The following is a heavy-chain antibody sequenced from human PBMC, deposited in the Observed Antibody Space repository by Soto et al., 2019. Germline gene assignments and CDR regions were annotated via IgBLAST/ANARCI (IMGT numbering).Heavy chain of an antibody. Sequence: SETLSLTCTVSGGSISSSSYYWGWIRQPPGKGLEWIGSIYYGGSTYYNPSLKSRVTISVDTSKNQFSLKLSSVTAADTAVYYCARLLKAARPSVYYYGMDVWGQGTTVTVSS. D-gene: IGHD6-6*01. J-gene: IGHJ6*02. CDR1: GGSISSSSYY. CDR2: IYYGGST. V-gene: IGHV4-39*01. CDR3: ARLLKAARPSVYYYGMDV.